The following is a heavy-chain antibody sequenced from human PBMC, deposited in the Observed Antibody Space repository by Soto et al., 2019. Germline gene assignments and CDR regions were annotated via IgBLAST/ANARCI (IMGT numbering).Heavy chain of an antibody. CDR2: ISAYNGNT. CDR3: ARDTRYCSGGSCYSGGSYSDY. CDR1: RYSITSYC. V-gene: IGHV1-18*01. D-gene: IGHD2-15*01. J-gene: IGHJ4*02. Sequence: PAKVSCEAPRYSITSYCRSWVRQATGQGLEWMGWISAYNGNTNYAQKLQGRVTMTTDTSTSTAYMELRSLRSDDTAVYYCARDTRYCSGGSCYSGGSYSDYWGQGTLVTVTS.